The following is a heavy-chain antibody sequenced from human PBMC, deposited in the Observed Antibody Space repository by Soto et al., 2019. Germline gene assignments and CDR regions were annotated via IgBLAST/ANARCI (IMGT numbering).Heavy chain of an antibody. CDR1: GGYMRRGRYS. J-gene: IGHJ4*02. Sequence: PSETLSLTCAVSGGYMRRGRYSWSWIRQPPGKGLEWIGYIYHSGSTNYNPSLKSRVTISVDTSKNQFSLKLSSVTAADTAVYYCARRYGDCFDFWGQGTLVTVSS. CDR3: ARRYGDCFDF. CDR2: IYHSGST. D-gene: IGHD4-17*01. V-gene: IGHV4-30-2*01.